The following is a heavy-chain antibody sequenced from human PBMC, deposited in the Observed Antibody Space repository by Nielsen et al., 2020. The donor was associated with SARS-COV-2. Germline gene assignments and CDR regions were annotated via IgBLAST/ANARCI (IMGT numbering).Heavy chain of an antibody. CDR2: ISSSGETT. Sequence: GESLKISCAASRNYAMSWVRQAPGKGLEWVSAISSSGETTYYADSVKGRFTVSRDNSKNTLYLQMNSLRVEDTAVYYCAKNRRDYGDYGDFDYWGQGILVTVAS. V-gene: IGHV3-23*01. CDR1: RNYA. J-gene: IGHJ4*02. CDR3: AKNRRDYGDYGDFDY. D-gene: IGHD4-17*01.